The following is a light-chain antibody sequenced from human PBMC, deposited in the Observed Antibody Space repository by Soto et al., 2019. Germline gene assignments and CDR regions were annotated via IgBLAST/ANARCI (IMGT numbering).Light chain of an antibody. CDR3: SSYTSSSTRG. CDR1: SSDVGGYNY. J-gene: IGLJ1*01. V-gene: IGLV2-14*01. Sequence: QSALTQPASVSGSPGQSITISCTGTSSDVGGYNYVSWYQQHPGKAPKLMIYDVSNRPSGVSNHFSGSKSGNTASLTISGLQAEDEADYYCSSYTSSSTRGFGTGIKVTVL. CDR2: DVS.